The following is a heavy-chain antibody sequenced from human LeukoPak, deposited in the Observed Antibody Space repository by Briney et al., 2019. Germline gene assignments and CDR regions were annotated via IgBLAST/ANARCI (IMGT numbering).Heavy chain of an antibody. CDR1: GFTFGSYG. CDR2: ISGSAYNS. J-gene: IGHJ4*02. Sequence: GGSLRLSCAASGFTFGSYGMSWVRQAPGRGLECVSTISGSAYNSYYADSVKGRFTISRDNSANTLYLQMNSLRAEDTALYYCAKHSGSYFIYHVDSWGQGTLVTVSS. V-gene: IGHV3-23*01. D-gene: IGHD1-26*01. CDR3: AKHSGSYFIYHVDS.